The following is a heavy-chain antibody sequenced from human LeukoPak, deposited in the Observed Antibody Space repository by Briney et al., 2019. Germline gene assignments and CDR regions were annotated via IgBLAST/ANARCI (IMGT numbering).Heavy chain of an antibody. CDR3: TRESGAFSPFGF. CDR1: GGSVTSTNW. CDR2: VHLNGAT. V-gene: IGHV4-4*02. D-gene: IGHD1-26*01. J-gene: IGHJ4*02. Sequence: PSETLSLTCDVSGGSVTSTNWWTWVRQPPGKGLEWIGEVHLNGATNYNPSVEGRVTMSIDKSKNHLSLEVISVTAADTAMYYCTRESGAFSPFGFWGQGTLVTVSS.